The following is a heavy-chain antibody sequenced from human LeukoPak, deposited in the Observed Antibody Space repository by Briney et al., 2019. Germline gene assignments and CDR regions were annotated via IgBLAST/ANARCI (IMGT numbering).Heavy chain of an antibody. Sequence: SETLSLTCAVYGGSFSGYYWSWIRQPPGKGLDWIGEINHSGSTNYNPSLKSRVTISVDTSKNQFSLKLSSVTAADTAVYYCARGRRGYSYARRALYYFDYWGQGTLVTVSS. CDR2: INHSGST. V-gene: IGHV4-34*01. CDR3: ARGRRGYSYARRALYYFDY. J-gene: IGHJ4*02. CDR1: GGSFSGYY. D-gene: IGHD5-18*01.